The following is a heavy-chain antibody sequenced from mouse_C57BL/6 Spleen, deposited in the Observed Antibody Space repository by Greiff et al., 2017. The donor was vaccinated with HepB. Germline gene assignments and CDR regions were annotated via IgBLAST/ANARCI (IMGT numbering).Heavy chain of an antibody. Sequence: VQLQQSGPGMVKPSQSLSLTCTVTGYSITSGYDWHWIRHFPGNKLEWMGYISYSGSTNYNPSLKSRISITHDTSKNHFFLKLNSVTTEDTATYYCARAGLRRNYFDYWGQGTTLTVSS. CDR3: ARAGLRRNYFDY. CDR2: ISYSGST. CDR1: GYSITSGYD. V-gene: IGHV3-1*01. J-gene: IGHJ2*01. D-gene: IGHD2-4*01.